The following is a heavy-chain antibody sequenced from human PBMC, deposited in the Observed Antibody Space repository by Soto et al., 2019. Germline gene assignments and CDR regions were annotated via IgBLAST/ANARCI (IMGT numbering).Heavy chain of an antibody. J-gene: IGHJ4*02. CDR1: GGSFSDFY. D-gene: IGHD3-10*01. CDR3: GRRRATATPRGY. V-gene: IGHV4-34*01. Sequence: QVQLQQWGAGLLKPSETLSLTCAVYGGSFSDFYWTWIRQLPGKGLEWIGESNHSGNTNYNPSLKSRVAISVDTSKNQFSLKLRSVTAADTAVYYCGRRRATATPRGYWGQGTLVTVSS. CDR2: SNHSGNT.